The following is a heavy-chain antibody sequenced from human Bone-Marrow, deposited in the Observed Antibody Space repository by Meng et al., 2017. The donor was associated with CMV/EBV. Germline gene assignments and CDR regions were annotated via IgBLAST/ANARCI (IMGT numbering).Heavy chain of an antibody. CDR2: ISDTGTTI. D-gene: IGHD2-2*01. CDR1: GFTVSSNY. Sequence: GESLKISCAASGFTVSSNYMSWVRQAPGKGLEWLSYISDTGTTIYYADSVMGRFTISRDNAKNSLYLQMNSLRAEDTAVYYCARDGWGVVPAAHNYYYYGMDVWGQGNTVTVSS. V-gene: IGHV3-11*04. J-gene: IGHJ6*02. CDR3: ARDGWGVVPAAHNYYYYGMDV.